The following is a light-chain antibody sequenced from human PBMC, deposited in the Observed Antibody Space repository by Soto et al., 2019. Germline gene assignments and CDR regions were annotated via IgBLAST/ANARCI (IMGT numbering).Light chain of an antibody. CDR3: LQDYGDSWT. V-gene: IGKV1-6*01. J-gene: IGKJ1*01. CDR2: AAS. CDR1: RDVGSD. Sequence: IQMTQSPSSLSASVGDRVTITCRASRDVGSDVSWYQQKPGQAPKLLIYAASNLYTGVPSRFSGSRSGTEFTLTISSLQPEDFASYYCLQDYGDSWTFGQGTKVDI.